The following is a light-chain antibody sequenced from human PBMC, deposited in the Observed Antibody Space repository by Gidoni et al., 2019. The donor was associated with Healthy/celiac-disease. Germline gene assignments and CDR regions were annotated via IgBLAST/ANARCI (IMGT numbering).Light chain of an antibody. CDR2: DAS. CDR3: QQRSNWPS. V-gene: IGKV3-11*01. CDR1: QIVSSY. J-gene: IGKJ3*01. Sequence: IVLTQSPATLSLSPGERATLSCRASQIVSSYLAWYQQKPGQAPSLLIYDASNRATGLPARFSGSWSGTDFTLTISSLEPEDFAFYYCQQRSNWPSFGPGTKVDIK.